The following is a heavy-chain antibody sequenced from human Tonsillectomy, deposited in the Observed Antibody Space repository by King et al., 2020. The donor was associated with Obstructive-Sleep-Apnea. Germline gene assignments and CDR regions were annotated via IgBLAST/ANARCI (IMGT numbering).Heavy chain of an antibody. D-gene: IGHD3-10*01. CDR2: IYYSGST. V-gene: IGHV4-31*03. CDR1: GGSISSGDYY. CDR3: ARTAVTMIRGVIITEDYYYYYGMDV. J-gene: IGHJ6*02. Sequence: LQLQESGPGLVKPSQTLSLTCIVSGGSISSGDYYWSWIRQHPGKGLEWIGYIYYSGSTYSNPSLKSRVTISVDTSKNQFSLKLSSVTAADTAGYYCARTAVTMIRGVIITEDYYYYYGMDVWGQGTTVTVSS.